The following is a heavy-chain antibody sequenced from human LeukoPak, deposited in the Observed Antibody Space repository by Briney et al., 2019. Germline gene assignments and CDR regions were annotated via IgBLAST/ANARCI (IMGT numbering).Heavy chain of an antibody. CDR3: ARLYSSGWYEVDY. V-gene: IGHV1-18*01. CDR2: ISAYNGNT. Sequence: GESLKISCKGSGYSFTSYGISWVRQAPGQGLEWMGWISAYNGNTNYAQKLQGRVTMTTDTSTSTAYMELRSLRSDDTAVYYCARLYSSGWYEVDYWGQGTLVTVSS. J-gene: IGHJ4*02. D-gene: IGHD6-19*01. CDR1: GYSFTSYG.